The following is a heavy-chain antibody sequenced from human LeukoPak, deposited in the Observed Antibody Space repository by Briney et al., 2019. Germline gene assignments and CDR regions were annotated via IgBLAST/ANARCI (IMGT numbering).Heavy chain of an antibody. V-gene: IGHV3-21*01. CDR1: GFTFSSYS. Sequence: GGSLRLSCAASGFTFSSYSMNWVRQAPGKGLEWVSSISSSSSYIYYADSVKGRFTISRDNAKNSLYLQMNSLRAEDTAVYYCARDQSLTRYGMDVWGQGTTVTVSS. CDR2: ISSSSSYI. J-gene: IGHJ6*02. CDR3: ARDQSLTRYGMDV.